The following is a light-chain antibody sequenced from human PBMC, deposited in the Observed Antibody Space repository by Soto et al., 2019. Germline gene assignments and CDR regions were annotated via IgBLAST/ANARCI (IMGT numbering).Light chain of an antibody. CDR1: NSNIGAGYG. J-gene: IGLJ2*01. Sequence: QSVLTQPPSVSGAPGQRVTISCSGSNSNIGAGYGVHWYQHLPGTAPKLLIFHDTNRPSVVPDRFSGSKSGASASLAITGLQAEDEADYYCQSYDTSLSAAVFGGGTKLTVL. CDR3: QSYDTSLSAAV. V-gene: IGLV1-40*01. CDR2: HDT.